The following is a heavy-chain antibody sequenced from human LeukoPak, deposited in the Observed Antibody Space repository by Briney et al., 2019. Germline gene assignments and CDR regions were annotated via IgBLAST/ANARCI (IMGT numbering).Heavy chain of an antibody. V-gene: IGHV1-2*02. CDR2: INPNSGGT. CDR1: GYTFTGYY. CDR3: ASEEGGGPMVRGVAYDK. Sequence: ASVKVSCKASGYTFTGYYMHWVRQAPGQGLEWMGWINPNSGGTNYAQKFQGRVTMTRDTSISTAYMELSSLRSEDTAVYYCASEEGGGPMVRGVAYDKWGQGTLVTVSS. D-gene: IGHD3-10*01. J-gene: IGHJ4*02.